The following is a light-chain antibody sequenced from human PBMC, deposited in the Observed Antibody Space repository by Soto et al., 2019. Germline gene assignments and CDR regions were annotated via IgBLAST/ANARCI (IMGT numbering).Light chain of an antibody. V-gene: IGKV3-11*01. CDR1: QSVGND. Sequence: EIVMTQSPGTLSVSPGDRATLSCRASQSVGNDLAWYQQKPGQAPRLLIYGASTRATDIPATFSGSGSGTDFTLTISSLEPEDFAVYYCQQRSNWPPEITFGQGTRLEIK. CDR2: GAS. CDR3: QQRSNWPPEIT. J-gene: IGKJ5*01.